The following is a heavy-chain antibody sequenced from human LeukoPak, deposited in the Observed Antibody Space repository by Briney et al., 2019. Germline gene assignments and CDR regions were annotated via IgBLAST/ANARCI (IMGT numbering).Heavy chain of an antibody. CDR1: GFTFSGFV. D-gene: IGHD2-2*01. CDR3: AKNHEHGRYAGFDF. V-gene: IGHV3-23*01. Sequence: GGSLRLSCAASGFTFSGFVISWVRQAPGTGPQWVADISGSGGSTYYAHSVKGRFSVPRDNSKNMVYLELNSLRADDTAVYYCAKNHEHGRYAGFDFWAEGALVAVSS. CDR2: ISGSGGST. J-gene: IGHJ3*01.